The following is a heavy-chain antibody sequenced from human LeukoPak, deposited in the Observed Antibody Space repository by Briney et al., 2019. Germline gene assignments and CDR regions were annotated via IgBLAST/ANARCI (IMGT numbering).Heavy chain of an antibody. Sequence: GGSLRLSCAASGVTVGTNSMSWARHSPGKGLEWVSVIYSGGSTYNADSVNGRFTVSRDNSRNTLFLQMNNLRAEDTALYFCASAREYCGSAECYEYFQHWGQGTLVIVSS. V-gene: IGHV3-53*01. J-gene: IGHJ1*01. CDR1: GVTVGTNS. CDR2: IYSGGST. D-gene: IGHD2-21*01. CDR3: ASAREYCGSAECYEYFQH.